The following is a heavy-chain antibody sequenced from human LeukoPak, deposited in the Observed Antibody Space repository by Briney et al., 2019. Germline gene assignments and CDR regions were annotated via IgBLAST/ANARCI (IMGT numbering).Heavy chain of an antibody. D-gene: IGHD1-26*01. CDR2: INPNSGGT. Sequence: ASVKVSCKASGYTFTSYYMHWVRQAPGQGLEWMGWINPNSGGTNYAQKFKGRVTMTRDTSISTAYMELSRLRSDDTAVYYCARELDSGSYVDYWGQGTLVTVSS. CDR3: ARELDSGSYVDY. CDR1: GYTFTSYY. V-gene: IGHV1-2*02. J-gene: IGHJ4*02.